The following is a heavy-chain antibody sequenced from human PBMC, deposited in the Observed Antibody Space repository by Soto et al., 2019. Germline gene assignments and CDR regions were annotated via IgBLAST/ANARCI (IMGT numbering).Heavy chain of an antibody. CDR1: GGSISSYY. CDR2: SYTSGST. V-gene: IGHV4-4*07. Sequence: SETLSLTGTVSGGSISSYYWSWIRQPAGKGLEWIGRSYTSGSTNYNPSLKSRVSMSVDTSKNQFSLKLSSVTAADTAVYYCARRGLNDPFAPWGQGTLVTVSS. J-gene: IGHJ5*02. CDR3: ARRGLNDPFAP. D-gene: IGHD1-1*01.